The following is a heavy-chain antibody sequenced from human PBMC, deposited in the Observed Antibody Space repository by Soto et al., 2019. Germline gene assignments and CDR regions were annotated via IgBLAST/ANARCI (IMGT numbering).Heavy chain of an antibody. CDR2: ISYDGSNK. V-gene: IGHV3-30-3*01. Sequence: PGGSLRLSCAASGFTFSSYAMHWVRQAPGKGLEWVAVISYDGSNKYYADSVKGRFTISRDNSKNTLYLQMNSLRAEDTAVYYCARDRYYDSSGPIDYWGQGTLVTVSS. CDR1: GFTFSSYA. CDR3: ARDRYYDSSGPIDY. J-gene: IGHJ4*02. D-gene: IGHD3-22*01.